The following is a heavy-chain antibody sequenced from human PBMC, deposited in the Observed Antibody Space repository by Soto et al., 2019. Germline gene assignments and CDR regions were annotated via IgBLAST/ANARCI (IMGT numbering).Heavy chain of an antibody. CDR2: ISYDGSYE. Sequence: GGSLRLSCAASGFTFSSYGMHRFRQAPGKGLEWVAFISYDGSYEYYADSVKGRFTIARDNSKNTLYLQMNSLRAEDTAANYVDGGANSNDFEIWGQGKMVTVSS. CDR3: DGGANSNDFEI. V-gene: IGHV3-30*03. D-gene: IGHD7-27*01. J-gene: IGHJ3*02. CDR1: GFTFSSYG.